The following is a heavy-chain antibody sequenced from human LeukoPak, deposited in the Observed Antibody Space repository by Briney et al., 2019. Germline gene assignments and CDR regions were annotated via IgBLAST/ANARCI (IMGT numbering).Heavy chain of an antibody. CDR1: GASISSSSYY. D-gene: IGHD6-13*01. V-gene: IGHV4-39*07. CDR2: IYYSGST. CDR3: ARTGVRSRIAARYFDY. Sequence: SETLSLTCTVSGASISSSSYYWGWVRQPPGKGLEWIGSIYYSGSTYYNPSLKSRVTISVDTSKNQFSLKLSSVTAADTAVYYCARTGVRSRIAARYFDYWGQGTLVTVSS. J-gene: IGHJ4*02.